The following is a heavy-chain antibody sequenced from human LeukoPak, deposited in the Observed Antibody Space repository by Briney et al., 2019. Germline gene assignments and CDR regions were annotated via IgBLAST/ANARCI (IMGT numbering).Heavy chain of an antibody. V-gene: IGHV1-2*02. D-gene: IGHD3-10*01. CDR2: INPNSGGT. CDR3: ARDLLFNWFDP. Sequence: ASVKVSCKASGYTLTGYYMHWVRQAPGQGLEWMGWINPNSGGTNYAQKFQGRVTMTRDTSISTAYMELSSLRSDDTAVYYCARDLLFNWFDPWGQGTLVTVSS. CDR1: GYTLTGYY. J-gene: IGHJ5*02.